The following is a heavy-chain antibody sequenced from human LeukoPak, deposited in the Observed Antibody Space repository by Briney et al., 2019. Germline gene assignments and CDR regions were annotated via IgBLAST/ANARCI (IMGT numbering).Heavy chain of an antibody. CDR3: ATAYYYDSSGYNY. CDR1: GGSISSGGYS. CDR2: IYYSGST. J-gene: IGHJ4*02. V-gene: IGHV4-31*03. D-gene: IGHD3-22*01. Sequence: SETLSLTCTVSGGSISSGGYSWSWIRQHPGKGLEWIGYIYYSGSTYYNPSLKSRVTISVDTSKNQFSLKLSSVTAADTAVYYCATAYYYDSSGYNYWGQGTLVTVSS.